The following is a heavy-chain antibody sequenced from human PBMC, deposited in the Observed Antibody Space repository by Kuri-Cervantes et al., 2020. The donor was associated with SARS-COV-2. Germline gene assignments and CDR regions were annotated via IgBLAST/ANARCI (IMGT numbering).Heavy chain of an antibody. J-gene: IGHJ4*02. D-gene: IGHD6-13*01. CDR3: AREVAAAGTVDY. CDR2: IIPIFGTA. Sequence: SVKVSCKASGGTFSSYAISWVRQAPGLGLEWMGGIIPIFGTANYAQKFQGRVTITADESTSTAYMELRSLRSDDTAVYYCAREVAAAGTVDYWGQGTLVPSPQ. CDR1: GGTFSSYA. V-gene: IGHV1-69*13.